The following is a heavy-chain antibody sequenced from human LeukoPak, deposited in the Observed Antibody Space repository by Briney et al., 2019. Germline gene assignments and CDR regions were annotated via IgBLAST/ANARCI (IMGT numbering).Heavy chain of an antibody. V-gene: IGHV3-21*01. CDR2: MSNSGSYI. CDR1: GFTFSSYS. J-gene: IGHJ5*02. Sequence: GGSLRLSCAASGFTFSSYSMNWFRQAPGKGLEWVSSMSNSGSYIYYAESVQGRFTISRDNAKNSLFLQMNSLRVDDTAVYYCARGFEASPNWFDPWGQGTLVTVSS. CDR3: ARGFEASPNWFDP.